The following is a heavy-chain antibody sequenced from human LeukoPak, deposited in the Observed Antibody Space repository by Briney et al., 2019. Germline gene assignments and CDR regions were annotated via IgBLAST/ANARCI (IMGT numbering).Heavy chain of an antibody. V-gene: IGHV3-23*01. CDR3: AKDYGDYAIGY. CDR2: ISGSGATT. J-gene: IGHJ4*02. CDR1: GFTFSNYA. D-gene: IGHD4-17*01. Sequence: GGSLRLSCAASGFTFSNYAMTWVRQAPGKGLDWVSAISGSGATTYNADSAKGRFTISRDYSKNTLYLQMHSLRVEDTAVYYCAKDYGDYAIGYWGQGTLVTVSS.